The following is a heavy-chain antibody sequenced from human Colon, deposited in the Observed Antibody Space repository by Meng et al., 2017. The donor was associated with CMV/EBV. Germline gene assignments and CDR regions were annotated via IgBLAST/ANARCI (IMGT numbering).Heavy chain of an antibody. V-gene: IGHV3-15*01. J-gene: IGHJ4*02. CDR1: GFTFSNAW. CDR3: THGSGSYYNY. D-gene: IGHD1-26*01. Sequence: GESLKISCAASGFTFSNAWMSWVRQAPGKGLEWVGRIKSKTDGGTSDYAAPVKGRFAISRDDSKNTLYLQMDTLKTGDTAVYYCTHGSGSYYNYWGQGTLVTVSS. CDR2: IKSKTDGGTS.